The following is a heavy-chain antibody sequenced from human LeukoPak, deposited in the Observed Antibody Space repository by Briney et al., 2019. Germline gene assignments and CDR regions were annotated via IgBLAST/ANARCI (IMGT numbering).Heavy chain of an antibody. CDR1: GFTVSSNY. D-gene: IGHD4-23*01. CDR3: LTVVGGS. CDR2: IYSGGST. J-gene: IGHJ5*02. V-gene: IGHV3-53*01. Sequence: GGSLRLSCAASGFTVSSNYMSWVRQAPGKGLEWVSVIYSGGSTYYADSVKGRFTISRDNAENTLYLQMNSLRAEDSAVYYCLTVVGGSWGQGTLVTVSS.